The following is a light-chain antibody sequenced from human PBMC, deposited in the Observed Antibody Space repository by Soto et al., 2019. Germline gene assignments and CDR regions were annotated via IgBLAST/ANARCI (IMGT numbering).Light chain of an antibody. CDR3: QQSYTTPRT. V-gene: IGKV1-39*01. Sequence: DIQMTQSPSSLSASVGDGVNITCRASQSISSYLNWYQQKPGKAPKLLIYAASSLQSGVPSRFSGSGSGTDFTLTISSLQPEDFATYYCQQSYTTPRTFGQGTKVDIK. CDR2: AAS. J-gene: IGKJ1*01. CDR1: QSISSY.